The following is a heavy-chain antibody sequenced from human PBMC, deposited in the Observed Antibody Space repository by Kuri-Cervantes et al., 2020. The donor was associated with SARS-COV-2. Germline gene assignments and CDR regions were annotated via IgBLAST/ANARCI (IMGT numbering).Heavy chain of an antibody. CDR3: ARGKYWSGSGLEEAAFDI. V-gene: IGHV1-2*02. Sequence: ASVKVSCKASGYTFTDRYIHWVRQAPGQGLEWMGRIKPNSGDTEYAQNFQGRVTTTRDTFSTTVYMELNSLRFDDTAVYYCARGKYWSGSGLEEAAFDIWGQGTLVTVSS. CDR2: IKPNSGDT. CDR1: GYTFTDRY. J-gene: IGHJ3*02. D-gene: IGHD3-3*01.